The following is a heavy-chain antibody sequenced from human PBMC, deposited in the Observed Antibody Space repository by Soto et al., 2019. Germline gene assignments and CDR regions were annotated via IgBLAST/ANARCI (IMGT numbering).Heavy chain of an antibody. D-gene: IGHD2-15*01. V-gene: IGHV4-34*01. CDR2: INYSGNT. J-gene: IGHJ4*02. Sequence: QVQLQQWGAGLLKPSETLSLTCAVHGGPFSGYYWSWIRQPPGKGLEWIGEINYSGNTNYTPSLMSRVPISVATSATHFSLKLSSVPAADTAVYYGARGIGGTSDYWGQGTLVTVSS. CDR1: GGPFSGYY. CDR3: ARGIGGTSDY.